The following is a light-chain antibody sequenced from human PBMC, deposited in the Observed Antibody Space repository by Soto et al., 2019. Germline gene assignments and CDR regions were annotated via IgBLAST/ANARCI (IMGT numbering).Light chain of an antibody. CDR3: QKLRLYTST. CDR2: AAS. J-gene: IGKJ4*01. V-gene: IGKV1-9*01. CDR1: KDIANY. Sequence: IQLTQSPSSLSTSVGDRVTITCRASKDIANYLAWYQQKPGEAPKLLIYAASTLYGGVPSRFSGSGSGTDFALTITRLKAEVIATYYCQKLRLYTSTFGGGTKVEIK.